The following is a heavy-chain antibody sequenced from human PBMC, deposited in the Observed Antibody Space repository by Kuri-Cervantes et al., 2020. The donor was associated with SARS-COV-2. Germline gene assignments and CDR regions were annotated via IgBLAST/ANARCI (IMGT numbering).Heavy chain of an antibody. CDR1: GFTVSSNY. Sequence: LSLTCAASGFTVSSNYMSWVRQAPGKGLEWVSAISGSGGSTYYADSVKGRFTISRDNSKNTLYLQMNSLRAEDTAVYYCAKDALPTYYYDSSGSSLDYWGQGTLVTVSS. D-gene: IGHD3-22*01. CDR2: ISGSGGST. V-gene: IGHV3-23*01. CDR3: AKDALPTYYYDSSGSSLDY. J-gene: IGHJ4*02.